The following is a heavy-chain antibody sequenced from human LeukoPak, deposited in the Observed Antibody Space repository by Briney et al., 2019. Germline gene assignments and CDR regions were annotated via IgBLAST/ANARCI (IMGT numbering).Heavy chain of an antibody. D-gene: IGHD2/OR15-2a*01. CDR3: ARAGYSNRWDGVDY. J-gene: IGHJ4*02. Sequence: PGESLQISCKGSGYTFTNYWIGWVRQLPGKGLGFMGIIYPGDSDTRYSPSFQGQVTISVDKSINTAYLQWSSLKASDSAMYYCARAGYSNRWDGVDYWGQGTLVTVSS. CDR2: IYPGDSDT. CDR1: GYTFTNYW. V-gene: IGHV5-51*01.